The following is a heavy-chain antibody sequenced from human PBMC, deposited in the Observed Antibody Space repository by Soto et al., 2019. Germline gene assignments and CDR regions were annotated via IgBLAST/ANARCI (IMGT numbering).Heavy chain of an antibody. Sequence: ASVKVSCKASGFTFTSSSVQWVRQARGQRLGWIGWITVGTGNTNYAQKFQERVTITRDTSTSTAYVELSNLRSEDTAVYYCAAGDSSGYYGGWGQGTQVTVSS. CDR3: AAGDSSGYYGG. CDR1: GFTFTSSS. D-gene: IGHD3-22*01. V-gene: IGHV1-58*01. J-gene: IGHJ4*02. CDR2: ITVGTGNT.